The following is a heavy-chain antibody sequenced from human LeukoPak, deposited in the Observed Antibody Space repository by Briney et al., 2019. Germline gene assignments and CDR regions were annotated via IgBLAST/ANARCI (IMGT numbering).Heavy chain of an antibody. J-gene: IGHJ5*02. CDR2: IIPIFGTA. V-gene: IGHV1-69*06. CDR1: GGTLSSYA. D-gene: IGHD6-13*01. CDR3: ARVIAAAGIGWFDP. Sequence: SVKVSCKASGGTLSSYAISWVRQAPGQGLEWMGGIIPIFGTANYAQKFQGRVTITADKSTSTAYMELSSLRSEDTAVYYCARVIAAAGIGWFDPWGQGTLVTVSS.